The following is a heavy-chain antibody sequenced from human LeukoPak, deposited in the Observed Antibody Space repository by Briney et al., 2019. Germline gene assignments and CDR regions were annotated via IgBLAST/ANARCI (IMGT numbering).Heavy chain of an antibody. CDR1: GGSISDSD. J-gene: IGHJ6*03. CDR2: IYASGTI. CDR3: ARVYFEYSSLPDYYYYMDV. D-gene: IGHD6-6*01. Sequence: SETLSLTSTVSGGSISDSDWTWIRQSAGKGVEWIAVIYASGTIKYNPSLGSRITISVDTAKNQLSLKLSSVTAADTAVYYCARVYFEYSSLPDYYYYMDVWGKGTTVTVSS. V-gene: IGHV4-4*07.